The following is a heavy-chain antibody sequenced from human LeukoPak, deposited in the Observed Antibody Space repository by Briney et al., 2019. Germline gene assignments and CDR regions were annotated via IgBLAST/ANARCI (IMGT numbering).Heavy chain of an antibody. CDR3: AKVYSGTYYFDY. Sequence: GGSLRLSCAASGFTFSTNAMRWVRQAPGKGLEWVSAINPSGGSTYYADSVKGRFTISRDNSKNTLFPQMDSLRVEDTAVYYCAKVYSGTYYFDYWGQGTLVTVSS. V-gene: IGHV3-23*01. CDR2: INPSGGST. J-gene: IGHJ4*02. D-gene: IGHD1-26*01. CDR1: GFTFSTNA.